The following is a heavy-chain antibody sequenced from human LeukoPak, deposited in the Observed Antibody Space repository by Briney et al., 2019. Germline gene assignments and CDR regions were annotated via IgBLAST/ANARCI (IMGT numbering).Heavy chain of an antibody. V-gene: IGHV1-69*04. CDR2: IIPILGIA. D-gene: IGHD3-22*01. Sequence: GASVKVSCKASGGTFSSYAISWVRQAPGQGLEWMGRIIPILGIANYAQKFQGRVTITADKSTSTAYMELSSLRSEDTAVYYCARVVYDSSGRIWWHYYGMDVWGQGTTVTVSS. CDR1: GGTFSSYA. J-gene: IGHJ6*02. CDR3: ARVVYDSSGRIWWHYYGMDV.